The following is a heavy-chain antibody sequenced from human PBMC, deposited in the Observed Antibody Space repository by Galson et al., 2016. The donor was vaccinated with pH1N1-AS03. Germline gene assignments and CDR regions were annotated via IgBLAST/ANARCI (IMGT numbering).Heavy chain of an antibody. Sequence: SLRLSCAASAFSFSRHWMHWVRQAPGKGLVWVSRVSSDGSRTTYTDSVKGRFSISRDNAQNMLYLELNSLRDEDTALYFCAREGRVSESGGYYRPLDLWGQGAMVVVS. V-gene: IGHV3-74*03. CDR3: AREGRVSESGGYYRPLDL. J-gene: IGHJ3*01. CDR1: AFSFSRHW. D-gene: IGHD3-22*01. CDR2: VSSDGSRT.